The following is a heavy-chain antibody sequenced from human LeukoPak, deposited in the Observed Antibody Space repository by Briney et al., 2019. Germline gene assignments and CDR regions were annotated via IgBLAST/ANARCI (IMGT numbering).Heavy chain of an antibody. CDR3: ARDSLTIFGGGAFDI. CDR2: ISYDGSNK. D-gene: IGHD3-3*01. V-gene: IGHV3-30-3*01. J-gene: IGHJ3*02. CDR1: GFTFSSYA. Sequence: PGGSLRLSCAASGFTFSSYAMHWVRQAPGKGLEWVAVISYDGSNKYYADSVKGRFTIPRDNSKNTLYLQMNSLRDEDTAVYYCARDSLTIFGGGAFDIWGQGTMVTVSS.